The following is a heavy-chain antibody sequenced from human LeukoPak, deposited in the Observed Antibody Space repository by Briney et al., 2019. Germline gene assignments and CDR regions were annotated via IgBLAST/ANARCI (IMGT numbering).Heavy chain of an antibody. CDR3: ARTVATTVTTGY. CDR1: GGSISSSSYY. V-gene: IGHV4-39*01. CDR2: IYYSGST. Sequence: SETLSLTCTVSGGSISSSSYYWGWIRQPPGKGLEWIGSIYYSGSTYYNPSLKSRVTMSVDTSKNQFSLKLSSVTAADTAVYYCARTVATTVTTGYWGQGTLVTVSS. J-gene: IGHJ4*02. D-gene: IGHD4-17*01.